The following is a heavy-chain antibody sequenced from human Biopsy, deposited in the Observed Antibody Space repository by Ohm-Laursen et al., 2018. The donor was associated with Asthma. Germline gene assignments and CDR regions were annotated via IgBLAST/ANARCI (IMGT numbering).Heavy chain of an antibody. CDR3: ARQSGQDYGDSSGFDI. CDR2: VSPDGHNK. D-gene: IGHD3-22*01. Sequence: SLRLSCAASGFVFSQCGMHWVRQGPGKGLEWVALVSPDGHNKYYEDSVKCRFSISRDNSRNRLYLQINRLTVEDSAVYFCARQSGQDYGDSSGFDIWGQGTKVAVSS. CDR1: GFVFSQCG. J-gene: IGHJ3*02. V-gene: IGHV3-30*03.